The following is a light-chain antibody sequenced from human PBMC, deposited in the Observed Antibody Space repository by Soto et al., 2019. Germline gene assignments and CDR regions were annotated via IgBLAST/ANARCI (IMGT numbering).Light chain of an antibody. CDR1: QSVSSSY. V-gene: IGKV3-20*01. Sequence: EIVLTQSPGTLSLSPGERATLSFRASQSVSSSYLAWYQQKPGQAPRLLIYGAYSRATGIPVRFSGSGSGTDFTLNISRLELEDFAVYFCQQYGSSLPFGGGTKVEIK. CDR2: GAY. J-gene: IGKJ4*01. CDR3: QQYGSSLP.